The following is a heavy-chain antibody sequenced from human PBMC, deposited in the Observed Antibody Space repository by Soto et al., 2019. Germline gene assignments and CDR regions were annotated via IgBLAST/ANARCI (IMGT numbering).Heavy chain of an antibody. D-gene: IGHD3-3*01. CDR1: GGSISSSSYY. CDR3: ARQVTTQSDYFDY. CDR2: IYYSGST. Sequence: QLQLQESGPGPVKPSETLSLTCTVSGGSISSSSYYWGWIRQPPGKGLEWIGSIYYSGSTYYNPSLKSRVTISVDTSKNQFSLKLSSVTAADTAVYYCARQVTTQSDYFDYWGQGTLVTVSS. J-gene: IGHJ4*02. V-gene: IGHV4-39*01.